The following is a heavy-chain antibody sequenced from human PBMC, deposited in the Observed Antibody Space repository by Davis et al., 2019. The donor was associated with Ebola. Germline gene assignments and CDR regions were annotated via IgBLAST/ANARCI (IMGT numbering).Heavy chain of an antibody. V-gene: IGHV3-21*01. CDR3: VRDGIATFGKVKYYYGMDV. CDR2: ISSSSRYI. D-gene: IGHD6-13*01. CDR1: GFTFSSYS. J-gene: IGHJ6*04. Sequence: GESLKISCAASGFTFSSYSMNWVRQAPGKGLEWVSSISSSSRYIYYADSVKGRFTISRDNAKNTLYLQMNSLRVEDTAVYYCVRDGIATFGKVKYYYGMDVWGKGTTVTVSS.